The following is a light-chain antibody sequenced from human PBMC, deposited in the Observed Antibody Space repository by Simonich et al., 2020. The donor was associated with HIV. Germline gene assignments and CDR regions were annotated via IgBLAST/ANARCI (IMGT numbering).Light chain of an antibody. V-gene: IGLV1-40*01. CDR1: GSNIGAGYD. CDR2: GNS. J-gene: IGLJ2*01. CDR3: QSYDSSLSGSV. Sequence: QSVLTQPPSVSGAPGQRVTISCTGSGSNIGAGYDVHWYQQLPGTVPKLLIYGNSHRPSGVPDLFYASKSGTSASLAITGLLAEDEADYYCQSYDSSLSGSVFGGGTKLTVL.